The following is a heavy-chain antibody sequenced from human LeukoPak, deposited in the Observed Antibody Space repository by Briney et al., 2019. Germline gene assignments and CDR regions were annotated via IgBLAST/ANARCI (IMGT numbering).Heavy chain of an antibody. CDR3: ARDTEMEDIVVVPAARPGAGWFDP. CDR1: GYTFTGYY. D-gene: IGHD2-2*01. Sequence: ASVKVSCKASGYTFTGYYMHWVRQAPGQGLEWMGWINPNSGGTNYAQKFQGGVTMTRDTSISTAYMELSRLRSDDTAVYYCARDTEMEDIVVVPAARPGAGWFDPWGQGTLVTVSS. J-gene: IGHJ5*02. V-gene: IGHV1-2*02. CDR2: INPNSGGT.